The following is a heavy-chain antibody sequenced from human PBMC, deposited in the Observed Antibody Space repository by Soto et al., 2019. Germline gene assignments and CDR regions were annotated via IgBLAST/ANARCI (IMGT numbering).Heavy chain of an antibody. J-gene: IGHJ4*02. CDR2: MNPNSGNT. V-gene: IGHV1-8*01. Sequence: VSCKASGYTFTSYDINWVRQATGQGLEWMGWMNPNSGNTGYAQKFQGRVTMTRNTSISTAYMELSSLRSEDTAVYYCAIQADVGNGYLQDFWGQGSLVIVSS. CDR1: GYTFTSYD. CDR3: AIQADVGNGYLQDF. D-gene: IGHD2-15*01.